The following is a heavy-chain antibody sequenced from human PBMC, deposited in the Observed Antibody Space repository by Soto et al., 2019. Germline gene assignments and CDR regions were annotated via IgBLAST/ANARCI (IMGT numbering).Heavy chain of an antibody. Sequence: EVQLVESGGGLVQPVGCLRLSCEASGFTFSSHWMHWVRQAPGKGLVWVSRIYTDGSCADYADSVKGRFTISRDNAKNTVYLRVNSLGAEDPAVYYCARRAQNYYDFDYWCQGTLIIVAS. CDR1: GFTFSSHW. CDR3: ARRAQNYYDFDY. D-gene: IGHD1-26*01. CDR2: IYTDGSCA. V-gene: IGHV3-74*02. J-gene: IGHJ4*02.